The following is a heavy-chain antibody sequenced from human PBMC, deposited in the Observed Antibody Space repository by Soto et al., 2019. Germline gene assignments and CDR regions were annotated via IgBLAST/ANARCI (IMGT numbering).Heavy chain of an antibody. CDR1: GGSISSGDYY. CDR2: IYYSGST. V-gene: IGHV4-30-4*01. Sequence: SETLSLTCTVSGGSISSGDYYWSWIRQPPGKGLEWIGYIYYSGSTYYNPSLKSRVTISVDTSKNQFSLKLSSVTAADTAVYYCARYGYYDSSGYAQAFDIWGQGTMVTVS. J-gene: IGHJ3*02. D-gene: IGHD3-22*01. CDR3: ARYGYYDSSGYAQAFDI.